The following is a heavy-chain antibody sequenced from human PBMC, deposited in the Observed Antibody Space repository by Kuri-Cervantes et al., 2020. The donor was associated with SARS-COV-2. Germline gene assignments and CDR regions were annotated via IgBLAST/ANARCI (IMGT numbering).Heavy chain of an antibody. CDR1: GFTFDDYA. CDR2: ISWNSGSI. CDR3: ARDAYPRTGYYGMDV. J-gene: IGHJ6*02. Sequence: SLKISCAASGFTFDDYAMHWVRQAPGKGLEWVSGISWNSGSIGYADSVKGRFTISRDNAKNSLYLQMNSLRAEDTAVYYCARDAYPRTGYYGMDVWGQGTTVTVSS. D-gene: IGHD1-1*01. V-gene: IGHV3-9*01.